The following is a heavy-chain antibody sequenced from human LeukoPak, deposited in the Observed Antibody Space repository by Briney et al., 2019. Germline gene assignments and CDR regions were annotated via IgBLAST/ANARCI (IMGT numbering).Heavy chain of an antibody. D-gene: IGHD1-26*01. CDR2: ISYDGSNK. CDR1: GFTFSSYA. Sequence: GGSLRLSCAASGFTFSSYAMLWVRQAPGKGLEWVAVISYDGSNKYYADSVKGRFTISRDNSKNTLFLQMNSLRAEDTAVYYCARDMRELHYFDYWGQGTLVTVSS. J-gene: IGHJ4*02. V-gene: IGHV3-30-3*01. CDR3: ARDMRELHYFDY.